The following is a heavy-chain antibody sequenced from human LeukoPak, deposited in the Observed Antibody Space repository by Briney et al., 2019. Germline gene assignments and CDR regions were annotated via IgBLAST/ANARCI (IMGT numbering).Heavy chain of an antibody. J-gene: IGHJ4*02. CDR3: AKDLGWELPAEAY. V-gene: IGHV3-23*01. Sequence: PGGSLRLSCVASGFTFNNYVMNWVRQAPGKGLEWLASIYGSGVSISYADSVKGRFTISRDNSNNTLYLQMNSLRAEDTAMYYCAKDLGWELPAEAYWGQGILVTVSS. CDR2: IYGSGVSI. CDR1: GFTFNNYV. D-gene: IGHD1-26*01.